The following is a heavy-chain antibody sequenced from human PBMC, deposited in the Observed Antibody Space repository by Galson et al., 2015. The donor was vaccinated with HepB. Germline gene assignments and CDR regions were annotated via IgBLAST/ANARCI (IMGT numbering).Heavy chain of an antibody. CDR2: IYNSGFT. Sequence: SETLSLTCTVSGGSTSDYYWGWIRQPPGKGLEWIGYIYNSGFTNYNPSLKSRVTISVDTSKNQFSLRLTSVTAADTALYYCARGAYYDFWSGDPSGGWFDPWGQGTLVTVSS. CDR1: GGSTSDYY. CDR3: ARGAYYDFWSGDPSGGWFDP. V-gene: IGHV4-59*01. D-gene: IGHD3-3*01. J-gene: IGHJ5*02.